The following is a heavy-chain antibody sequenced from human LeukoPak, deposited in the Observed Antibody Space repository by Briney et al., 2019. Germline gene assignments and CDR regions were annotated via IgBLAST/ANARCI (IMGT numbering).Heavy chain of an antibody. Sequence: PSETLSLTCTVSGGSISSYYWSWIRQPPGKGLEWIGYIYYSGSTNYNPSLKSRVTISVDTSKNQFSLKLSSVTAADTAVYYCARGIAAAGTSWYFDLWGRGTLVTVSS. CDR1: GGSISSYY. CDR3: ARGIAAAGTSWYFDL. V-gene: IGHV4-59*01. D-gene: IGHD6-13*01. CDR2: IYYSGST. J-gene: IGHJ2*01.